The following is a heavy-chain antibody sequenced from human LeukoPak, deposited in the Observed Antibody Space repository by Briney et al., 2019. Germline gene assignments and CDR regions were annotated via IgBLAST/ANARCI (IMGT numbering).Heavy chain of an antibody. V-gene: IGHV1-69*13. Sequence: ASVKVSRKASGGTFSSYAISWVRQAPGQGLEWMGGIIPIFGTANYAQKFQGRVTITADESTSTAYMELSSLRSEDTAVYYCARINGYFGVGPIPNWGQGTLVTVSS. CDR1: GGTFSSYA. J-gene: IGHJ4*02. CDR2: IIPIFGTA. CDR3: ARINGYFGVGPIPN. D-gene: IGHD3-9*01.